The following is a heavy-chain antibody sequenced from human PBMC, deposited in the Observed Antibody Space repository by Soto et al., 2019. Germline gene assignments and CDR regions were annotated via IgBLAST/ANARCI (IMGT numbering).Heavy chain of an antibody. CDR3: AKDTYGDYGTGYCDY. V-gene: IGHV3-30*18. Sequence: QVQLVESGGGVVQPGRSLRLSCAASGFTFSSYGMHWVRQAPGKGLEWVAVISYDGSNKYYADSVKGRFTISRDNSKNTLYLQMHSLRAEDTAVYYCAKDTYGDYGTGYCDYWGQGTLVTVSS. J-gene: IGHJ4*02. CDR1: GFTFSSYG. D-gene: IGHD4-17*01. CDR2: ISYDGSNK.